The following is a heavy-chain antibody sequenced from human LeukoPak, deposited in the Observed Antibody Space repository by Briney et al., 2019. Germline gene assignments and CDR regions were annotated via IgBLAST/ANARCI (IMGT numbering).Heavy chain of an antibody. V-gene: IGHV3-7*01. D-gene: IGHD1-26*01. CDR1: GFTFTNDF. J-gene: IGHJ6*02. CDR3: ARLVRSGSYPYYYYGMDV. Sequence: GGSLRLSCTASGFTFTNDFMTWVRQAPGKGLEWVANMKVDGTDIHYLDSVKGRFTISSVNSKNMLYLQMNSLRAEDTAVYYCARLVRSGSYPYYYYGMDVWGQGTTVTVSS. CDR2: MKVDGTDI.